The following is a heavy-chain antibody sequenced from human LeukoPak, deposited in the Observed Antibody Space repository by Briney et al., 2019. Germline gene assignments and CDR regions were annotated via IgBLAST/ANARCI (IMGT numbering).Heavy chain of an antibody. Sequence: GGSLRLSCAASVFTFSSYSMNWVRQAPGKGLEGCSSISSSCSYIYYADPVKGRFTISRDKAKNSLYLQMNSLRAEDTAVYYCARGVVVVPAATDRGNYYYYGMDVWGQGTTVTVSS. CDR2: ISSSCSYI. J-gene: IGHJ6*02. CDR1: VFTFSSYS. V-gene: IGHV3-21*01. D-gene: IGHD2-2*01. CDR3: ARGVVVVPAATDRGNYYYYGMDV.